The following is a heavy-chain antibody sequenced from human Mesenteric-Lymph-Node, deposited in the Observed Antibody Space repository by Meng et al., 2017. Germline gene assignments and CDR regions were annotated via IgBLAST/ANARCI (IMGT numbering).Heavy chain of an antibody. CDR2: INPSGGST. V-gene: IGHV1-46*01. Sequence: ASVKVSCKASGYTFTSYYMHWVRQAPGQGLEWMGIINPSGGSTSYAQKFQGRVTMTRDTSTSTAYMELSSLRSEDTAVYYCARVRAYPIAAAGTEIWFNPWARGPL. D-gene: IGHD6-13*01. J-gene: IGHJ5*02. CDR1: GYTFTSYY. CDR3: ARVRAYPIAAAGTEIWFNP.